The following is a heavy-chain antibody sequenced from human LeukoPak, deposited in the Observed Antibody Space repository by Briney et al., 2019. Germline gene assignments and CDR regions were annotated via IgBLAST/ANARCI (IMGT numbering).Heavy chain of an antibody. CDR1: GSSFTSYW. V-gene: IGHV5-51*01. CDR3: ASLSYYDSSGAFDY. Sequence: GESLQISCRGSGSSFTSYWIGWVRQMPGKGLEWMGIVYPGDSDTKYSPSFQGQVTISADKSISTAYLQWSSLKASDTAMYYCASLSYYDSSGAFDYWGQGTLVTVSS. D-gene: IGHD3-22*01. J-gene: IGHJ4*02. CDR2: VYPGDSDT.